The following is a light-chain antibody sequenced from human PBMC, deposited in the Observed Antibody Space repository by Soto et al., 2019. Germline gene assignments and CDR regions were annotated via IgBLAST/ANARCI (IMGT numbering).Light chain of an antibody. CDR1: QYIGEY. CDR3: QQCKKYPWT. V-gene: IGKV1-5*01. Sequence: DIQMTQSPSTLSASVGDGVSITCRASQYIGEYLAWYQQKPGSAPRLLIYDASHLDSGVSSRFSGSVSGTEFTLTITSLQPDDSGTYYCQQCKKYPWTFGQGTRVEIK. CDR2: DAS. J-gene: IGKJ1*01.